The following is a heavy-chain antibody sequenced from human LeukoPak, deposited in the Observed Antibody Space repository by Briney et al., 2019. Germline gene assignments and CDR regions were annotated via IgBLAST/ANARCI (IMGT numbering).Heavy chain of an antibody. J-gene: IGHJ4*02. Sequence: PGGPLRLSCVASGFTFSSFSMNWVRQAPGKGLEWVSYISSGSGTIYYADSVKGRFTISRDNAKNSLFLQMNSLRAEDTALYYCVRDRDGSGYYYLYWGQGTLVTVSS. CDR3: VRDRDGSGYYYLY. CDR2: ISSGSGTI. V-gene: IGHV3-48*01. D-gene: IGHD3-22*01. CDR1: GFTFSSFS.